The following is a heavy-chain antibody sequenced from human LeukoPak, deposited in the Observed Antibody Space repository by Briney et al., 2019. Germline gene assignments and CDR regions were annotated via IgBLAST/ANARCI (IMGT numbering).Heavy chain of an antibody. J-gene: IGHJ4*02. CDR3: AKDHYYDSSGYTPGY. CDR1: GFTFSSYA. D-gene: IGHD3-22*01. V-gene: IGHV3-23*01. Sequence: GTSLRLSCAASGFTFSSYAMSWVRQAPGKGLEWVSAISGSGGSTYYADSVKGRFAISRDNSKNTLYLQMNSLRAEDTAVYYCAKDHYYDSSGYTPGYWGQGTLVTVSS. CDR2: ISGSGGST.